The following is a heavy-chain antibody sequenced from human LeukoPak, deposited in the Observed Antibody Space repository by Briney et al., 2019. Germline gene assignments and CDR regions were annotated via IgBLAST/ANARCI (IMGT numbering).Heavy chain of an antibody. CDR3: ARNILGAPVGWDL. CDR1: GDSIASYY. V-gene: IGHV4-59*01. Sequence: SETLSLTCTVSGDSIASYYWSWIRQAPGKALEWIGYVYLNGNTNYNTSLKSGVTMSIDLSNNRFSLKMSFLTAADTAVYFCARNILGAPVGWDLWGQGTLVTVSS. D-gene: IGHD3-9*01. CDR2: VYLNGNT. J-gene: IGHJ5*02.